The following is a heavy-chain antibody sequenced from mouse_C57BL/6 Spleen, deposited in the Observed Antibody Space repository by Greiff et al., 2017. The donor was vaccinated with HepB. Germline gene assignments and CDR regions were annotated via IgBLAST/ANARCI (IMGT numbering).Heavy chain of an antibody. D-gene: IGHD1-1*01. Sequence: QVQLQQSGAELVMPGASVKLSCKASGYTFTSYWMHWVKQRPGQGLEWIGEIDPSDSYTNYNQKFKGKSTLTVDKSSSTAYMQLSSLTSEDSAVYYCARLVTTVVATPSYWYFDVWGTGTTVTVSS. J-gene: IGHJ1*03. V-gene: IGHV1-69*01. CDR1: GYTFTSYW. CDR2: IDPSDSYT. CDR3: ARLVTTVVATPSYWYFDV.